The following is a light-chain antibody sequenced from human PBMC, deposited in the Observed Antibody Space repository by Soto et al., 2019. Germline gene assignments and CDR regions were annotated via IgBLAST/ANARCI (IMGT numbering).Light chain of an antibody. Sequence: DIQMTQSPSSLSASVGDRVTINCQASQDITNYLNWYQQKPGKAPKLLIYDASHLETGVPSRFSGSGSGTDFTFTISSLQPEDFATYYCQQYDNLPLLTFGGGTRVEIK. CDR2: DAS. J-gene: IGKJ4*01. V-gene: IGKV1-33*01. CDR3: QQYDNLPLLT. CDR1: QDITNY.